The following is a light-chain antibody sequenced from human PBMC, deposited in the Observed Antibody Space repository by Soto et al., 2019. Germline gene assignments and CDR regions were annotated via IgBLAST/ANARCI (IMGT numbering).Light chain of an antibody. CDR3: CSYAGSSTFV. CDR2: EGS. Sequence: QSALTQPASVSGSPGQSITISCTGTSSDVGSYHLVSWYQHHPGKAPKLMIYEGSKRPSGVSNRFSGSKSGNTASLTISGLQADDEADYYCCSYAGSSTFVFGNGTKLTVL. CDR1: SSDVGSYHL. J-gene: IGLJ1*01. V-gene: IGLV2-23*01.